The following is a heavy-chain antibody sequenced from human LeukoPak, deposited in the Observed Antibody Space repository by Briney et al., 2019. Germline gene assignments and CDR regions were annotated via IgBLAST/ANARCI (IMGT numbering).Heavy chain of an antibody. Sequence: ASVKVSCKASGYTFTSYAMHWVRQAPGQRLEWMGWINAGNGNTKYSQKFQGRVTMTEDTSTDTAYMELSSLRSEDTAVYYCATSPRLGSAGDYWGQGTLVTVSS. D-gene: IGHD6-25*01. CDR3: ATSPRLGSAGDY. CDR2: INAGNGNT. V-gene: IGHV1-3*01. CDR1: GYTFTSYA. J-gene: IGHJ4*02.